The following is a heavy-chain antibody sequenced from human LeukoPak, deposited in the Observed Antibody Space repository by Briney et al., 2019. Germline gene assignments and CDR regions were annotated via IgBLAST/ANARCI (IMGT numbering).Heavy chain of an antibody. J-gene: IGHJ4*02. Sequence: ASVEVSCKASGYTFTSFAVHWVRQAPGQRPEWMGWMNIGNGNTEYSQNIQDRITFIRDTSANTVYMELSSLTSGDTAVYYCARSAILDYYYGSGRFFDYWGQGSLVTVSS. V-gene: IGHV1-3*04. CDR2: MNIGNGNT. CDR3: ARSAILDYYYGSGRFFDY. D-gene: IGHD3-10*01. CDR1: GYTFTSFA.